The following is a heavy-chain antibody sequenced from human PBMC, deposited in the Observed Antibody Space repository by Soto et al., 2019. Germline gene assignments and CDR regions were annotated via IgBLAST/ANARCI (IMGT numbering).Heavy chain of an antibody. CDR3: AKSGDGYNYYFFVDY. CDR2: ISWNSYSI. J-gene: IGHJ4*02. D-gene: IGHD3-22*01. CDR1: GFKVEDYA. V-gene: IGHV3-9*01. Sequence: EVQLVESGGGLVQPGRSLRLSCEASGFKVEDYAMNSVRQVPGKGLEWVSGISWNSYSIGYADSVKGRFTISRDNTKNSLYLQMNSLRAEDTAFYYCAKSGDGYNYYFFVDYWGQGTLVTVSS.